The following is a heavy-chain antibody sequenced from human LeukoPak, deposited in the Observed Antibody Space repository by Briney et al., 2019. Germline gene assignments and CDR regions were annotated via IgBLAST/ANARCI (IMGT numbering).Heavy chain of an antibody. V-gene: IGHV3-23*01. CDR3: ARDPPPGSSWSCFDY. J-gene: IGHJ4*02. CDR1: GFTFSSYA. CDR2: ISGSGGST. D-gene: IGHD6-13*01. Sequence: GGSLRLSCAASGFTFSSYAMSWVRQAPGKGLEWVSAISGSGGSTYYADSVKGRFTMSRDNAKNSLYLQMNSLRAEDTAVYYCARDPPPGSSWSCFDYWGQGTLVTVSS.